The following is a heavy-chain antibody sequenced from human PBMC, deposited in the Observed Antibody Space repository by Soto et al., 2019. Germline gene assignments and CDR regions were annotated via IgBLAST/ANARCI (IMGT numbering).Heavy chain of an antibody. Sequence: SETLSLTCSVSGDSISNNKWWSWVRQPPGKGLEWIGEMHHSGSIHYNASLKSRATLSVDKSRNQFSLKLSSVTAADTAVYYCASLGYGSGSYSGYWGQGTLVTVSS. J-gene: IGHJ4*02. CDR2: MHHSGSI. CDR3: ASLGYGSGSYSGY. CDR1: GDSISNNKW. D-gene: IGHD3-10*01. V-gene: IGHV4-4*02.